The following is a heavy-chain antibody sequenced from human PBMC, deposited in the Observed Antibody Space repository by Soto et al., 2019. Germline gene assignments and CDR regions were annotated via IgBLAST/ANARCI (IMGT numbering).Heavy chain of an antibody. D-gene: IGHD2-21*01. CDR2: ISSNGGST. Sequence: GGSLRLSCSASGFTFSSYAMHWVRQAPGKGLEYVSAISSNGGSTYYADSVKGRFTISRDNSKNTLYLQMSSLRSDDTAVYYCARDPNAYVTAGGTGWFDPWGQGTLVTVSS. CDR3: ARDPNAYVTAGGTGWFDP. J-gene: IGHJ5*02. V-gene: IGHV3-64D*06. CDR1: GFTFSSYA.